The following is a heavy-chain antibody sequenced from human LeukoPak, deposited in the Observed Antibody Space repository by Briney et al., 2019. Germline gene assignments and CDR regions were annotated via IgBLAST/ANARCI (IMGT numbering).Heavy chain of an antibody. J-gene: IGHJ6*03. V-gene: IGHV1-69*06. D-gene: IGHD1-1*01. CDR1: GGTFSSYA. CDR3: ARDPGGDYYYYMDV. Sequence: SVKVSCKASGGTFSSYAISWVRQAPGQGLEWMGGIIPIFGTANYAQKFQGRVTITADKSTSTAYMELSSLRSEDTAVYYCARDPGGDYYYYMDVWGKGTTVTVSS. CDR2: IIPIFGTA.